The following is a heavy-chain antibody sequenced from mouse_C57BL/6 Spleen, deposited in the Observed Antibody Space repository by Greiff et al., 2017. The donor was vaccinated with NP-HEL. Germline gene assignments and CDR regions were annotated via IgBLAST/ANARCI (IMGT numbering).Heavy chain of an antibody. CDR3: TGGFAY. Sequence: QVQLQQSGAELVRPGASVTLSCKASGYTFTDYEMHWVKQTPVHGLEWIGAIDPETGGTAYNQKFSGKAILTADKSSSTAYMELRSLTSEDSAVYYCTGGFAYWGQGTLVTVSA. CDR1: GYTFTDYE. J-gene: IGHJ3*01. V-gene: IGHV1-15*01. CDR2: IDPETGGT.